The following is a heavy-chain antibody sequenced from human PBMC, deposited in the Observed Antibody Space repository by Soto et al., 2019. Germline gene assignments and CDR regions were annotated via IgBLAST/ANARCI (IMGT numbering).Heavy chain of an antibody. CDR1: GFTFSSYA. Sequence: GGSLRLSCAASGFTFSSYAMSWVRQAPGKGLEWVSAISGSGGSTYYADSVKGRFTISRDNSKNTLYLQMNSLRAEDTAVYYCAKDIGVVVVVAATRVYWGQGTLVTVSS. CDR2: ISGSGGST. V-gene: IGHV3-23*01. J-gene: IGHJ4*02. D-gene: IGHD2-15*01. CDR3: AKDIGVVVVVAATRVY.